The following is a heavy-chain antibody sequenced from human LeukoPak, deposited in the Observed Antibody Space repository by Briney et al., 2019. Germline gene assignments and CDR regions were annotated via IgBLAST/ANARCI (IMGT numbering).Heavy chain of an antibody. CDR3: ANLNAEREVY. V-gene: IGHV3-30*02. Sequence: GGSLRLSCAASGFTFSSYGMHWVRQAPGKGLEWVAFIRYDGSNKYYADSVKGRFTIFRDNSKNTLYLQMNSLRAEDTAVYYCANLNAEREVYWGQGTLVTVSS. D-gene: IGHD1-1*01. CDR2: IRYDGSNK. J-gene: IGHJ4*02. CDR1: GFTFSSYG.